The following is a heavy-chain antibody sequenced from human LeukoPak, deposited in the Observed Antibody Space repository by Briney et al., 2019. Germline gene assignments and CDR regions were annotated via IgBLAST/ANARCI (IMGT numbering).Heavy chain of an antibody. V-gene: IGHV4-34*01. CDR2: INHSGST. CDR3: ARGRGLLYSSSPYYFDY. D-gene: IGHD6-6*01. Sequence: SETLPLTCAVYGGSFSGYYWSWIRQPPGKGLEWIGEINHSGSTNYNPSLKSRVTMSVDTSKNQFSLKLSSVTAADTAVYYCARGRGLLYSSSPYYFDYWGQGTLVTVSS. J-gene: IGHJ4*02. CDR1: GGSFSGYY.